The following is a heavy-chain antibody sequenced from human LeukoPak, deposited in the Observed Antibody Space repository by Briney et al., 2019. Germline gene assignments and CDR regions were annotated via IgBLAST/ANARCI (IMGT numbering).Heavy chain of an antibody. CDR2: LYYNGAT. D-gene: IGHD3-22*01. J-gene: IGHJ5*02. Sequence: VKPSETLSLTCTVSGGSVSGYYWSCIRQPPGKGLEWIGYLYYNGATHYNPSLKRRVTISIDTSNNQFSLKMSPVIAADTAVYYCARDLGHITLGSTYYHNWFDPWGQGTLVTVSS. CDR1: GGSVSGYY. V-gene: IGHV4-59*02. CDR3: ARDLGHITLGSTYYHNWFDP.